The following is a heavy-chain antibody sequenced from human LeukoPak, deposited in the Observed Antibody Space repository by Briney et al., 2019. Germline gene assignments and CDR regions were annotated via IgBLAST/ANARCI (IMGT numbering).Heavy chain of an antibody. D-gene: IGHD3-10*01. CDR3: AKDKITLVRGVIIRDAFDI. J-gene: IGHJ3*02. CDR2: ISYDGKNK. V-gene: IGHV3-30*18. CDR1: GFTFSSYG. Sequence: GGSLRLSCVASGFTFSSYGMHWVRRAPGKGLEWVAIISYDGKNKYYADSVKGRFTISRDNSENTLYLQMNSLRAEDTAVYYCAKDKITLVRGVIIRDAFDIWGQGTMVTVSS.